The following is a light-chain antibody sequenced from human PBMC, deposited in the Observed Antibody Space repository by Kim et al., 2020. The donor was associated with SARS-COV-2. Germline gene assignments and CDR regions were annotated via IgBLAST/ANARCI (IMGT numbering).Light chain of an antibody. CDR3: ATWDDSLSGPV. CDR1: ISNTGSNY. CDR2: RSN. V-gene: IGLV1-47*01. Sequence: GQRVTISCSGPISNTGSNYVYWYLQFPGTAPKLLIYRSNQRPSGVPDRISGSKSGSAASLAISGLRSEDEGDYYCATWDDSLSGPVFGGGTQLTVL. J-gene: IGLJ2*01.